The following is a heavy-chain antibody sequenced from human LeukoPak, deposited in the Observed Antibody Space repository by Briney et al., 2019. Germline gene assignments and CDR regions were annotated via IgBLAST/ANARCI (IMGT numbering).Heavy chain of an antibody. V-gene: IGHV1-18*01. CDR1: GYTFTSYG. D-gene: IGHD6-19*01. J-gene: IGHJ4*02. CDR3: ARGAVAGNSPADY. CDR2: ISAYNGNT. Sequence: RRASVKVSCKASGYTFTSYGISWVRQAPGQGLKWMGWISAYNGNTDYAQKLQGRVTMTTDTSTSTAYMELRSLRSDDTAVYYCARGAVAGNSPADYWGQGTLVTVSS.